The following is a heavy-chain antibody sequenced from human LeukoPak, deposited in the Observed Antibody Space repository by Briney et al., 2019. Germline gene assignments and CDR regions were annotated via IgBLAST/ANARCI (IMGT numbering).Heavy chain of an antibody. D-gene: IGHD3-9*01. CDR3: ARETGRYFDWLPIDY. Sequence: VKPSQTLSLTCTVSGGSISSGRYHWSWIRQPAGKGLEWIGRIYTSGSTNYNPSLKSRVTISVDTSKNQFSLKLSSVTAADTAVYYCARETGRYFDWLPIDYWGQGTLVTVSS. CDR2: IYTSGST. V-gene: IGHV4-61*02. J-gene: IGHJ4*02. CDR1: GGSISSGRYH.